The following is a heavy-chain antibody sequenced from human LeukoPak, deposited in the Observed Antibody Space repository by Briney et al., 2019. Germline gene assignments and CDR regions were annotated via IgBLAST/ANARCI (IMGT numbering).Heavy chain of an antibody. V-gene: IGHV1-2*02. J-gene: IGHJ6*03. CDR3: ARGIAAAVSSYMDV. CDR2: INPNSGGT. Sequence: ASVKVSCKASGYTFTGNYMHWVRQAPGQGLEWMGWINPNSGGTNYAQKFQGRVTMTRDTSISTAYMELSRLRSDDTAVYYCARGIAAAVSSYMDVWGKGTTVTVSS. CDR1: GYTFTGNY. D-gene: IGHD6-13*01.